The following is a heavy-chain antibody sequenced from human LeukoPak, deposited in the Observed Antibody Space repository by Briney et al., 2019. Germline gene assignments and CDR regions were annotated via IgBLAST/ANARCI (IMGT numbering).Heavy chain of an antibody. V-gene: IGHV3-30*18. J-gene: IGHJ6*02. CDR2: ISYDGSNK. CDR1: GFTFSSYG. CDR3: AKDNTVYYYGMDV. Sequence: QPGRSLRLSCAASGFTFSSYGMHWVRQAPGKGLEWVAVISYDGSNKYYADSVKGRFTISRDNSKNTLYLQMNSLRAEGTAVYYCAKDNTVYYYGMDVWGQGTTVTVSS. D-gene: IGHD4-17*01.